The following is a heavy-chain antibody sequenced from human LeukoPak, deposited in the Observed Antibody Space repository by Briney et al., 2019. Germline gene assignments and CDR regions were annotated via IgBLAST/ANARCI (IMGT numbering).Heavy chain of an antibody. CDR3: ARYYYDNSGYSTGIDY. D-gene: IGHD3-22*01. J-gene: IGHJ4*02. Sequence: SETLSLTCTVSGGSISSSSYYWGWIRQPPGKGLEWIGSIYYSGRTYYNPSLKSRVTISVDTSKNQFSLKLSSVTAADTAVFYCARYYYDNSGYSTGIDYWGQGTLVTVSS. CDR1: GGSISSSSYY. V-gene: IGHV4-39*07. CDR2: IYYSGRT.